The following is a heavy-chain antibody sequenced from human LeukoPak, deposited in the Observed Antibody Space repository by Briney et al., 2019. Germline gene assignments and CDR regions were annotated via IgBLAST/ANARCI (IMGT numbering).Heavy chain of an antibody. CDR1: GGTFSSYA. CDR2: IIPILGIA. J-gene: IGHJ6*02. CDR3: AKYYYDSSGYYYVRHYYYYGMDV. V-gene: IGHV1-69*04. Sequence: GASVKVSCKASGGTFSSYAISWVRQAPGQGLEWMGRIIPILGIANYAQKFQGRVTITADKSTSTAYMELSSLRAEDTAVYYCAKYYYDSSGYYYVRHYYYYGMDVWGQGTTVTVSS. D-gene: IGHD3-22*01.